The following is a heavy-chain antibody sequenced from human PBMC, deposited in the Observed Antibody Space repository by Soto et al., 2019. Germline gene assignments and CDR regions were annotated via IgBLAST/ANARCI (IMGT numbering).Heavy chain of an antibody. J-gene: IGHJ6*02. CDR2: ISGSGGST. CDR3: ATRVAPGGSGNYDYGMDV. V-gene: IGHV3-23*01. CDR1: GFTFSSYA. D-gene: IGHD3-10*01. Sequence: EVQLLESGGGLVQPGGSLRLSCAASGFTFSSYAMSWVRQAPGKGLEWVSAISGSGGSTYYADSVKGRFTISRDNSKNTLYLQMNSLRAEDTAVYYCATRVAPGGSGNYDYGMDVWGQGTTVTVSS.